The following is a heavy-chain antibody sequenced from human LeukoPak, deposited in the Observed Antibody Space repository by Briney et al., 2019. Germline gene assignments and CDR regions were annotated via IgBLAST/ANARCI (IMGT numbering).Heavy chain of an antibody. CDR1: GLTLSGYW. D-gene: IGHD2-2*01. Sequence: GGSLRLSCSASGLTLSGYWMHWVRQIPGKGLEWVASIKEEGSEKHYVDSVKGRFTISRDNAKNSLYLQMNSLRAEDTAVYYCARGHYQLSWGQGILVTVSS. J-gene: IGHJ5*02. V-gene: IGHV3-7*01. CDR3: ARGHYQLS. CDR2: IKEEGSEK.